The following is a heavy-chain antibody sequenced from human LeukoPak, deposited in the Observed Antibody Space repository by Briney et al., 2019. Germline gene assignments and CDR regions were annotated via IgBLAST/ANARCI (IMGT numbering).Heavy chain of an antibody. Sequence: SETLSLTCAVYGGSFSGYYWSWIRQPPGKGLEWIGEINHSGSTNYNPSLKSRVTISVDTSKNQFSLKLSSVTAADTAVYYCARAYCSGGSCYGLNWFDPWGQGTLVTVSS. CDR1: GGSFSGYY. V-gene: IGHV4-34*01. J-gene: IGHJ5*02. CDR3: ARAYCSGGSCYGLNWFDP. D-gene: IGHD2-15*01. CDR2: INHSGST.